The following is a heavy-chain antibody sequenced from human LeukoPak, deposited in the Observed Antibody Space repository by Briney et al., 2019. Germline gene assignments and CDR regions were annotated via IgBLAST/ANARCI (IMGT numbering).Heavy chain of an antibody. CDR2: ISAYNGNT. V-gene: IGHV1-18*01. Sequence: ASVKVSCKVSGYTLTELSMHWVRQAPGQGLEWVGWISAYNGNTNYAQKLQGRVTMTTDTSTSTAYMELRSLRSDDTAVYYCARSEYFWSGPLPYSPFDPWGQGTLVTVSS. CDR1: GYTLTELS. CDR3: ARSEYFWSGPLPYSPFDP. D-gene: IGHD3-3*01. J-gene: IGHJ5*02.